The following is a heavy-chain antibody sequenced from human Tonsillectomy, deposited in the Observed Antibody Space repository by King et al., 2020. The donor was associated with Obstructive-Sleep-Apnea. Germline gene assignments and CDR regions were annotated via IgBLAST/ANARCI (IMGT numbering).Heavy chain of an antibody. J-gene: IGHJ6*02. Sequence: DVQLVESGGGLVQPGGSLRLSCAASGFTFSSYDMHWVRQATGKGLEWVSAIGTAGDTYYPGSVKGRFTISRENAKNSLYLQMNSLRAGDTAVYYCARAPYQGILSNGGMDVWGQGTTVTVSS. CDR2: IGTAGDT. V-gene: IGHV3-13*04. CDR1: GFTFSSYD. CDR3: ARAPYQGILSNGGMDV. D-gene: IGHD2-15*01.